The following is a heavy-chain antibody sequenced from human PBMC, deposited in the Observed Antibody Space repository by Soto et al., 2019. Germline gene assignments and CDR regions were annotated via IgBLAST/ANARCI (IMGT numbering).Heavy chain of an antibody. V-gene: IGHV4-38-2*02. Sequence: XETLSLTCAVSGYSISSGYYWCCIRQPPGKGLEWIGSIYHSGSTYYNPSLKSRVTISVDTSKNQFSLKLSSVTAADTAVYYCARDLGTADKYYDFWSGYDESYYYYGMDVWGQGTTVTVSS. J-gene: IGHJ6*02. CDR2: IYHSGST. D-gene: IGHD3-3*01. CDR3: ARDLGTADKYYDFWSGYDESYYYYGMDV. CDR1: GYSISSGYY.